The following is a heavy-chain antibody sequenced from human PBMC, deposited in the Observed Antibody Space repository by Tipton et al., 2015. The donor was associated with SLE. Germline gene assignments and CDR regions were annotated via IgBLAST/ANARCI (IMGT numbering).Heavy chain of an antibody. Sequence: LRLSCAASGFTFSSYALTWVRQAPGKGLEWVSFISRSGDSTYYTDSVRGRFTISRDNSKSTLFLEMNSLRAEDTAVYYCAKVNGAYSWYFQNWGQGTMVTVSS. V-gene: IGHV3-23*01. CDR2: ISRSGDST. D-gene: IGHD4/OR15-4a*01. CDR3: AKVNGAYSWYFQN. CDR1: GFTFSSYA. J-gene: IGHJ1*01.